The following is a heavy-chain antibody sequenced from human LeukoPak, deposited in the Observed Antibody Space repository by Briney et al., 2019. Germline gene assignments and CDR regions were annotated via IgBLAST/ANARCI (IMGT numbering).Heavy chain of an antibody. J-gene: IGHJ4*02. V-gene: IGHV3-23*01. CDR1: GFTFSSYA. CDR2: ICGGGGST. Sequence: GGSLRFSCAASGFTFSSYAMSWVRQAPGKGLEWVSAICGGGGSTYYADSVKGRFTISRDNSKNTRYLQMNSLRAEDTAVYYCASELRSAFDYWGQGTLGTVSS. D-gene: IGHD1-26*01. CDR3: ASELRSAFDY.